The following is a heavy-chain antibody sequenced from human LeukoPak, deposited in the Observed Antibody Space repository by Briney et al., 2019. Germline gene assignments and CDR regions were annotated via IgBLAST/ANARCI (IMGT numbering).Heavy chain of an antibody. D-gene: IGHD3-10*01. J-gene: IGHJ6*02. CDR1: GFTVSSNY. CDR3: ARGLVWFGELYGMDV. CDR2: IYSGGST. V-gene: IGHV3-53*01. Sequence: GGSLRLSCAASGFTVSSNYMSWVRQAPGKGLEWVSVIYSGGSTYYADSVKGRFTISRDNSKNTLYLQMNSLRAEDTAVYYCARGLVWFGELYGMDVWGQGTTVTVSS.